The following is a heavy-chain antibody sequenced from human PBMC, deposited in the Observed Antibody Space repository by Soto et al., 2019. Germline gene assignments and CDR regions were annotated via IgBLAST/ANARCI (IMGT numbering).Heavy chain of an antibody. Sequence: LRLSYFASGFTFRNSAISWVRHVPGQVLEWAAGISSSGGRTNYADSVKGRFTISRDNSKDTLYLQMNSLRAEDTALYYCAKVQEFCGFNCYIVDSWGQGVLVTVSS. CDR3: AKVQEFCGFNCYIVDS. CDR2: ISSSGGRT. CDR1: GFTFRNSA. J-gene: IGHJ4*02. V-gene: IGHV3-23*01. D-gene: IGHD2-21*02.